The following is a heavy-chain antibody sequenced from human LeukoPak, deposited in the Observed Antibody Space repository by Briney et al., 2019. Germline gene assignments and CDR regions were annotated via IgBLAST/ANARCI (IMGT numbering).Heavy chain of an antibody. CDR1: GGSFSGYY. D-gene: IGHD2-15*01. Sequence: SETLSLTCAVYGGSFSGYYWSWIRQPPGKGLEWIGEINHSGSTNYNPSLKSRVTISVDTSKNQFSLKLSSVTAADTAVYYCARGRRLMIFPRPDKNWFDPWGQGTLVTVSS. J-gene: IGHJ5*02. CDR2: INHSGST. CDR3: ARGRRLMIFPRPDKNWFDP. V-gene: IGHV4-34*01.